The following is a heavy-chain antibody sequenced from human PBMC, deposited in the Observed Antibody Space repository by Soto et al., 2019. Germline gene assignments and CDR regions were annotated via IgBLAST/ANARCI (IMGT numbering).Heavy chain of an antibody. CDR1: GFTFDDYT. CDR3: AKAVSYIAAAGTDYYYGMDV. J-gene: IGHJ6*02. V-gene: IGHV3-43*01. D-gene: IGHD6-13*01. Sequence: GGSLRLSCAASGFTFDDYTMHWVRQAPGKGLEWVSLISWDGGSTYYADSVKGRFTISRDNSKNSLYLQMNSLRTEDTALYYCAKAVSYIAAAGTDYYYGMDVWGQGTTVTVSS. CDR2: ISWDGGST.